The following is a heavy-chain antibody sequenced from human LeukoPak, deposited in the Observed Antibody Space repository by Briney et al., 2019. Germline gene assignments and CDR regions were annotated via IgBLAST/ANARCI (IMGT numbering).Heavy chain of an antibody. Sequence: PRGSLRHSYAASGFTFSSYALNWVRQAPGKGLEWVSGISGSGGGTYYADSVKGRFTISRDNSKNTLYLQMNSLRAEDTAVYYCPHTTGSSDYWGQGTLVADSS. CDR1: GFTFSSYA. D-gene: IGHD4-17*01. CDR3: PHTTGSSDY. V-gene: IGHV3-23*01. CDR2: ISGSGGGT. J-gene: IGHJ4*02.